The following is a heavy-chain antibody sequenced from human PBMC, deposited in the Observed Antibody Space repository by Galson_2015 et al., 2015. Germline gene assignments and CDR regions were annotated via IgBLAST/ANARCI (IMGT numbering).Heavy chain of an antibody. D-gene: IGHD6-19*01. CDR2: ISFDGNNK. Sequence: SLRLSCAASGFTFSSYGMHWVRQAPGRGLEWVAVISFDGNNKYYADSVKGRIIISRDNSKNTLYLQMNSLRAEETAVYYCAKSNTPYSSGWPIDYGGQGTLVTVSS. CDR3: AKSNTPYSSGWPIDY. CDR1: GFTFSSYG. J-gene: IGHJ4*02. V-gene: IGHV3-30*18.